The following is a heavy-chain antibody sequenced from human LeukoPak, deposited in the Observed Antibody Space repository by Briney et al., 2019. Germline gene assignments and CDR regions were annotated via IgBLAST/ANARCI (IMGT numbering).Heavy chain of an antibody. CDR1: GFTFSSYW. CDR3: ARASGELLPEDYWFDY. Sequence: TGGSLRLSCAASGFTFSSYWMSWVRQAPGKGLEWVANIKQDGSEKYYVDSVKGRFTISRDNAKNSLYLQMNSLRAEDTAVYYCARASGELLPEDYWFDYWGQGGLVTVSS. CDR2: IKQDGSEK. J-gene: IGHJ4*02. D-gene: IGHD1-26*01. V-gene: IGHV3-7*01.